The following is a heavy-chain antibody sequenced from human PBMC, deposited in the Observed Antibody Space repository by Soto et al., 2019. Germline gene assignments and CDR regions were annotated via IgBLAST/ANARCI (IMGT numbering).Heavy chain of an antibody. Sequence: QVQPQESGPGLVKPSGTLSLTCTVSGVSIYSTNWSSWVRQSAGKGLKWIGDTYESGDTNINPSLQSRVTISVDKSKNQYSLKMTSVTAADTAVYYCAITSQVSTNYGETGVFDSWGQGTLVTVSS. D-gene: IGHD2-8*01. CDR3: AITSQVSTNYGETGVFDS. J-gene: IGHJ4*02. V-gene: IGHV4-4*02. CDR2: TYESGDT. CDR1: GVSIYSTNW.